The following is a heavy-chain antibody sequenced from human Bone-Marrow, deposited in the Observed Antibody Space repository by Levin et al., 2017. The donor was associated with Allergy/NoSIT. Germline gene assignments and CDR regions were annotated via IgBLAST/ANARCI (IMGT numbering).Heavy chain of an antibody. J-gene: IGHJ4*02. CDR2: IYPGDSDT. Sequence: GESLKISCKGSGYSFTSYWIGWVRQMPGKGLEWMGIIYPGDSDTRYSPSFQGQVTISADKSISTAYLQWSSLKASDTAMYYCARHGRLLRLGELSGNDYWGQGTLVTVSS. CDR1: GYSFTSYW. CDR3: ARHGRLLRLGELSGNDY. V-gene: IGHV5-51*01. D-gene: IGHD3-16*02.